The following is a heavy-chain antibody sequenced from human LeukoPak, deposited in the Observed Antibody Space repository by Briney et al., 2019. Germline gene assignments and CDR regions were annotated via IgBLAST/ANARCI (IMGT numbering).Heavy chain of an antibody. J-gene: IGHJ4*02. CDR1: GFTFTSYS. V-gene: IGHV3-48*02. CDR2: ISSSSTTI. D-gene: IGHD4-17*01. Sequence: PGGSLRLSCAASGFTFTSYSMNWVRQAPGKGLEWVSYISSSSTTIYYADSVKGRFTMSRDSAKNSLYLQMNSLRDEDTAVYYCARGYYGDYVVDYWGQGTLVTVSS. CDR3: ARGYYGDYVVDY.